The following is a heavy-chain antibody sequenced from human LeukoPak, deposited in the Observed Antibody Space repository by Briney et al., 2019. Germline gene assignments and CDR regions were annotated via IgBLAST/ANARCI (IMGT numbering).Heavy chain of an antibody. CDR1: GESFSPYY. CDR3: ARSQQAVSWGNNGFDP. D-gene: IGHD3-16*01. V-gene: IGHV4-34*01. J-gene: IGHJ5*02. CDR2: IHYSGRK. Sequence: PSETLSLTCAVYGESFSPYYWSWIRQPPGKGLEWIGEIHYSGRKNYNPSLKSRVTISVDTSKNQFSLQLSSVTAADTAMYYCARSQQAVSWGNNGFDPWGPGTLVTV.